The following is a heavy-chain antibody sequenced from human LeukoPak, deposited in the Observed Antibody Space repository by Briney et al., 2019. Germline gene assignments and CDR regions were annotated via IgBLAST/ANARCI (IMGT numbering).Heavy chain of an antibody. Sequence: GESLKISCNGPGYSFTTYRIGWVRQMPGKGLEWMGVISPGDSDTRYSPSFQGQVTISADKSISTAYLQWSSLKASDTAMYYCARHLDDSSGYYYRTMYYFDYWGQGTLVTVSS. V-gene: IGHV5-51*01. CDR3: ARHLDDSSGYYYRTMYYFDY. J-gene: IGHJ4*02. CDR2: ISPGDSDT. D-gene: IGHD3-22*01. CDR1: GYSFTTYR.